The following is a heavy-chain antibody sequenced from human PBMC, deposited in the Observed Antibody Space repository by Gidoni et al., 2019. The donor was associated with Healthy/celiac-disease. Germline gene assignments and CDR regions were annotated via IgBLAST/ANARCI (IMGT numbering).Heavy chain of an antibody. V-gene: IGHV4-31*03. CDR3: ARDGAYSSLDY. CDR1: GGSISSGGYY. CDR2: IYYSGST. J-gene: IGHJ4*02. D-gene: IGHD6-13*01. Sequence: QVQLQESGPGLVKPSQTLSLTCTFSGGSISSGGYYWSWLRQHPGKGLEWIGYIYYSGSTYYNPSLKSRVTISVDTSKNQFSLKLSSVTAADTAVYYCARDGAYSSLDYWGQGTLVTVSS.